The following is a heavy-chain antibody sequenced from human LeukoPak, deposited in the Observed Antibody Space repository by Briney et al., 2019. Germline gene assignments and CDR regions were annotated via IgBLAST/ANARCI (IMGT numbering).Heavy chain of an antibody. V-gene: IGHV4-59*01. CDR2: IYYSGST. D-gene: IGHD2-15*01. Sequence: KPSETLSLTFTVSGGSISSYYWGWIRQPPGKGLEWIWYIYYSGSTNYNPSLKSRVTISVDTSKNQFSLKLSSVTAADTAVYYCARGTVYCSGGSCYRIYYGMDVWGQGTTVTVSS. CDR3: ARGTVYCSGGSCYRIYYGMDV. CDR1: GGSISSYY. J-gene: IGHJ6*02.